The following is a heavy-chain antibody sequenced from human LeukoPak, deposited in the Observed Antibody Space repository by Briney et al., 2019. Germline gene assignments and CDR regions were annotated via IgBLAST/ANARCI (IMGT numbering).Heavy chain of an antibody. Sequence: GGSLRLSCAASGFTFDDYAMHWVRQAPGKGLEWVSGISWNSGSIGYADSVKGRFTISRDNAKNSLYLQMNSLRAEDTALYYCAKEGAVAAFDIWGQGTMVTVSS. D-gene: IGHD6-19*01. V-gene: IGHV3-9*01. J-gene: IGHJ3*02. CDR1: GFTFDDYA. CDR2: ISWNSGSI. CDR3: AKEGAVAAFDI.